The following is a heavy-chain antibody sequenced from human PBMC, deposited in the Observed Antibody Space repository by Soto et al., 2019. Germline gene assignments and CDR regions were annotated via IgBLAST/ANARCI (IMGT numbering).Heavy chain of an antibody. Sequence: GGSVKVCFKASGGPFTDFGLHWVRQAPGQGLEWMGGIIPIFGTPNYAQKFQGRVIITADEFTSTAHMELSSLRSEDTAVYYCARGWDHYDSSGLITWFDPWGQGTLVTVSS. CDR3: ARGWDHYDSSGLITWFDP. J-gene: IGHJ5*02. V-gene: IGHV1-69*13. D-gene: IGHD3-22*01. CDR1: GGPFTDFG. CDR2: IIPIFGTP.